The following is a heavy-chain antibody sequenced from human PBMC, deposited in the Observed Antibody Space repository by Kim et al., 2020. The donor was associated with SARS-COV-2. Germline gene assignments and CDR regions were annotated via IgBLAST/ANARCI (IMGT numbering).Heavy chain of an antibody. Sequence: YYADAVKCLFTISRDNSKNTLYLQMNSLRAEDTAVYYCARGAYGDYYFDYWGQGTLVTVSS. CDR3: ARGAYGDYYFDY. D-gene: IGHD4-17*01. J-gene: IGHJ4*02. V-gene: IGHV3-33*01.